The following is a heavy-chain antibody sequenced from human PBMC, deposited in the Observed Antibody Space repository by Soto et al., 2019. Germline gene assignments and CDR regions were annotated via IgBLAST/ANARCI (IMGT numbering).Heavy chain of an antibody. V-gene: IGHV1-69*01. D-gene: IGHD2-21*01. CDR3: AGKETMIGAFDI. CDR2: IIPIFGTA. J-gene: IGHJ3*02. CDR1: GGTFSSYA. Sequence: QVQLVQSGAEVKKPGSSVKVSCKASGGTFSSYAISWVRQAPGQGLEWMGGIIPIFGTANYAQKFQGRVTITADESTSKAYMELSSLRSEDPAVYYCAGKETMIGAFDIWGQGTIVTVSS.